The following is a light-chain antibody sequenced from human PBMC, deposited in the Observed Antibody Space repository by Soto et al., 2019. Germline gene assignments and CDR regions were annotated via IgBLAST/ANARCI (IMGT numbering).Light chain of an antibody. Sequence: EIVMTQSPATLSVSPGERATLSCRASQSVSSNLAWYQQKPGQAPRLLIYGASTRATGIPDRFSGSGSGTEFTLTISSLQSEDFAVYYCQKYNNWLTWTVGQGTKVDI. J-gene: IGKJ1*01. CDR3: QKYNNWLTWT. CDR2: GAS. CDR1: QSVSSN. V-gene: IGKV3-15*01.